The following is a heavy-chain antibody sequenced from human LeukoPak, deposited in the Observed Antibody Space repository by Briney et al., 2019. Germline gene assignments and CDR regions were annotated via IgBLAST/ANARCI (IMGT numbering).Heavy chain of an antibody. D-gene: IGHD3-22*01. Sequence: SETLSLTCSVSGYSISSDCYWAWIRQPPGQGLEWIGGIYHSGYTYYYPSLKSRVTLSVDTSKHQFSLRLSSVSAADTAVYYCARAPRDSNGYYMRSFDSWGQGTLVIVSS. CDR2: IYHSGYT. CDR1: GYSISSDCY. CDR3: ARAPRDSNGYYMRSFDS. J-gene: IGHJ4*02. V-gene: IGHV4-38-2*02.